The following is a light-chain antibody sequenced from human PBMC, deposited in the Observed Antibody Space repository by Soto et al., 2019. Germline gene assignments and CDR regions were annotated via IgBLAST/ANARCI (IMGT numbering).Light chain of an antibody. CDR1: QSVSSNY. V-gene: IGKV3D-20*02. CDR3: HHRGNGIT. J-gene: IGKJ5*01. CDR2: GAS. Sequence: EIVLTQSPGTLSLSPGERATLSCRASQSVSSNYLAWYQQKPGRAPRLLIYGASSRDTGIPDRFSGGGSGTDFTLTISSLEPEDFAVYYCHHRGNGITFGQGTRLEIK.